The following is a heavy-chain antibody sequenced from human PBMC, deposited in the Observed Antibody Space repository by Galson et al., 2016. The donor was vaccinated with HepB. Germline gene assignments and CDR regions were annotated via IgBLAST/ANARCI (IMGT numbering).Heavy chain of an antibody. Sequence: SLRLSCAASGFTLTTYTLHWVRQAPGKGLEWVAVMSDDGASKYYADDGSNKYYADSVKGRFTISRDKSKNTVYLQMNSLRADDTALYYCARDCGRGDGYNPDDLYLDHWGQGTLVTVSS. CDR2: MSDDGASKYYADDGSNK. D-gene: IGHD5-24*01. CDR3: ARDCGRGDGYNPDDLYLDH. V-gene: IGHV3-30*04. J-gene: IGHJ4*02. CDR1: GFTLTTYT.